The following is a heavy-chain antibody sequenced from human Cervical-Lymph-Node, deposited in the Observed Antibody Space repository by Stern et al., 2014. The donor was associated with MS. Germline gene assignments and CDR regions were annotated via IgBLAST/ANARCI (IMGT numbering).Heavy chain of an antibody. D-gene: IGHD5-24*01. V-gene: IGHV1-69*09. CDR2: TIASLGIP. Sequence: VQLVESGAEVKKPGSSVRVSCKASGGNFHMYTINWMRQVPGQGLEWMGTTIASLGIPNYAQKFHGRVTISRSTGDAHLQVERLTSDDAAVYYCARRFNYGPSATQPMDVWGQGTTVTV. CDR3: ARRFNYGPSATQPMDV. CDR1: GGNFHMYT. J-gene: IGHJ6*02.